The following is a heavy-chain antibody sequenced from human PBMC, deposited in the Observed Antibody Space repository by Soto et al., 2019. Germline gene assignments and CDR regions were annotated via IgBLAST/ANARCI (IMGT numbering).Heavy chain of an antibody. V-gene: IGHV5-51*03. CDR3: ARLDLYCSSTSCYSSPFDY. Sequence: EVQLVQSGAEVKKPGESLKISCKGSGYSFTSYWIGWVRQMPGKGLEWMGIIYPGDSDTRYSPSFQGQVTISADKSISTASLQWSSLKASDTAMYYCARLDLYCSSTSCYSSPFDYWGQGTLVTVSS. D-gene: IGHD2-2*02. J-gene: IGHJ4*02. CDR1: GYSFTSYW. CDR2: IYPGDSDT.